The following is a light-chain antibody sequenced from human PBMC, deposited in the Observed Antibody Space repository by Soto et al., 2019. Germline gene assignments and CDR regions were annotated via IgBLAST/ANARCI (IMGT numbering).Light chain of an antibody. CDR1: QDIRGA. V-gene: IGKV1-13*02. J-gene: IGKJ5*01. CDR2: DVS. CDR3: QQFNSYPIT. Sequence: AIQLTQSPSSLSASVGDRVTITCRASQDIRGALAWYQQKPGKAPKILIYDVSTLESGVPSRFSGSSSGTDFTLTISSLQPVAVATYYCQQFNSYPITFGQGTRLEIK.